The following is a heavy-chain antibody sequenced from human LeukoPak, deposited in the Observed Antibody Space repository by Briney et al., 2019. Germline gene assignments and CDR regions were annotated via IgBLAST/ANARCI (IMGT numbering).Heavy chain of an antibody. CDR1: GGSISSYY. CDR2: IYTSGST. CDR3: ARAIVVVPAAEHYFDY. Sequence: SETLSLTCTVSGGSISSYYWSWIRQPAGKGLEWFGRIYTSGSTNYNPSLKSRVTMSVDTSKNQFSLKLSSVTAADTAVYYCARAIVVVPAAEHYFDYWGQGTLVTVSS. J-gene: IGHJ4*02. V-gene: IGHV4-4*07. D-gene: IGHD2-2*01.